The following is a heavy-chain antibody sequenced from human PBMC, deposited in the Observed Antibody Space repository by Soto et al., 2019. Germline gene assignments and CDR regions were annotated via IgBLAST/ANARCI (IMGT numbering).Heavy chain of an antibody. V-gene: IGHV3-21*01. Sequence: PGGSLRLSCAASGFTFSCYSMNWVRQVPGKGLEWVSSISGSSSYTYYADSVKGRFTISRDNAKNSLYLQMNSLRAEDTAVYYCARGAYYYDSSGLSYWGQGTLVTVSS. CDR2: ISGSSSYT. J-gene: IGHJ4*02. D-gene: IGHD3-22*01. CDR3: ARGAYYYDSSGLSY. CDR1: GFTFSCYS.